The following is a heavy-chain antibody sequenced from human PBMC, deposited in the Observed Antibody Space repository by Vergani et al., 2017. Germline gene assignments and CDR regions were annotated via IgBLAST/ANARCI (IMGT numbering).Heavy chain of an antibody. J-gene: IGHJ4*02. V-gene: IGHV4-59*01. CDR1: DGSMSGYY. CDR2: IFDRGST. D-gene: IGHD6-19*01. CDR3: ARGNWDSSGWYGFSS. Sequence: QLQLQESGPGLVKPSETLSLSCAVSDGSMSGYYWNGFRQSPGKGLEWIGCIFDRGSTKYNPSLKSRVTISRDTSKKQFSLDLRSVTAADTAMYYCARGNWDSSGWYGFSSRGQGLLVTVSS.